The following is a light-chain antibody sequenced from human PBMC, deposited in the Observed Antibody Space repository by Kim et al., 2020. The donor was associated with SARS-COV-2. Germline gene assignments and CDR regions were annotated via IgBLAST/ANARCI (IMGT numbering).Light chain of an antibody. J-gene: IGLJ3*02. CDR3: QTWGTGIHWV. CDR2: LKSDGSH. V-gene: IGLV4-69*01. Sequence: VKLTCTRGSGNSSYAIAGHQQQPEKGAGYLMKLKSDGSHSKGDGIPDRFSGSSSGAERYLTISSLQSEDEADYYCQTWGTGIHWVFGGGTKLTVL. CDR1: SGNSSYA.